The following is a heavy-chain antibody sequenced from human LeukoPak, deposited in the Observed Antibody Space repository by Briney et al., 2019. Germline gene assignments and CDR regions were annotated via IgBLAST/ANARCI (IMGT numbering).Heavy chain of an antibody. V-gene: IGHV1-2*02. Sequence: ASVKVSCKASGYTFTGYYMHWVRQAPGQGLEWMGWINPNSGGTNYAQKFQGRVTMTRDTSINTAYMELSRLRSDDTAVYYCARSITGTASQVFDYWGQGTLVTVSS. CDR3: ARSITGTASQVFDY. CDR2: INPNSGGT. D-gene: IGHD1-7*01. CDR1: GYTFTGYY. J-gene: IGHJ4*02.